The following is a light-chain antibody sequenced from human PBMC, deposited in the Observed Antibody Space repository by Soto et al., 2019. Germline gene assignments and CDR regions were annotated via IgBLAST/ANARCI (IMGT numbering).Light chain of an antibody. J-gene: IGKJ3*01. CDR2: LGS. CDR3: MQALQTPPA. CDR1: QSLLHSNGYNY. V-gene: IGKV2-28*01. Sequence: DIVMTQSPLSLPVTPGEPASISCRSSQSLLHSNGYNYLDWYLQKPGQSPQLLIYLGSNRASGVADRFSGSGSGTDFTLKISRVEAEDVGVYYCMQALQTPPAFGAGTKVDIK.